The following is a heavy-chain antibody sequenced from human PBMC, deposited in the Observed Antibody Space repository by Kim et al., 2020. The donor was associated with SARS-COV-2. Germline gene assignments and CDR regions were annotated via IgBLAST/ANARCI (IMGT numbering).Heavy chain of an antibody. CDR3: ARGQYSSSWYGVRGWFDP. J-gene: IGHJ5*02. CDR2: INHSGST. Sequence: SETLSLTCAVYGGSFSGYYWSWIRQPPWKGLEWIGGINHSGSTNYNPSLKSRVTISVDTSKNQFSLKLSSVTAADTAVYYCARGQYSSSWYGVRGWFDPWGQGTLVTVSS. D-gene: IGHD6-13*01. V-gene: IGHV4-34*01. CDR1: GGSFSGYY.